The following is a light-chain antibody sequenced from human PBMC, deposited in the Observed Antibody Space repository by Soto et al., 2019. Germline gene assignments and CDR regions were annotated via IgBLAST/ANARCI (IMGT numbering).Light chain of an antibody. Sequence: QSVLTQPPSVSGAPGQRVTISCTGSSSNIGAGYHVHWYQQLPGAAPKLLIFGDSNRPSGVPDRFSGSKSGTSASLAITGLQADDEADYYCGSHTLTRVLLFGGGTKVTVL. V-gene: IGLV1-40*01. CDR3: GSHTLTRVLL. CDR1: SSNIGAGYH. J-gene: IGLJ2*01. CDR2: GDS.